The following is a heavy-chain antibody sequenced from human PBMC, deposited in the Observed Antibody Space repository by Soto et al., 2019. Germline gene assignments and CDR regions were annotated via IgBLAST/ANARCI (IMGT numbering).Heavy chain of an antibody. Sequence: QVKLVESGGGVVQPGRSLRLSCAASGFTFSTYGMHWVRQAPGKGLDWVAVISHEGSRKYYGDSVKGRFTISRDNSKKTLYLQMNSLRPEDTAVYYCAKDQGPLGNYGMDVWGQGATVTVSS. V-gene: IGHV3-30*18. CDR2: ISHEGSRK. D-gene: IGHD7-27*01. J-gene: IGHJ6*02. CDR1: GFTFSTYG. CDR3: AKDQGPLGNYGMDV.